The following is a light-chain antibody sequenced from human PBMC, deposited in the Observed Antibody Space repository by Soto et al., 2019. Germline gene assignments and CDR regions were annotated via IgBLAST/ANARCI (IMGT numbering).Light chain of an antibody. Sequence: DIVMTQSPDSLAVSLGERAAINRKSSQSILFTSNNKNYLAWYQQKPGQPPKLLIYWASTRESGVPDRFSGSGSGTDFTLTISSLQAEDVAVYYCQQYYTTPPYTFGQGTKVEIK. CDR2: WAS. V-gene: IGKV4-1*01. CDR3: QQYYTTPPYT. J-gene: IGKJ2*01. CDR1: QSILFTSNNKNY.